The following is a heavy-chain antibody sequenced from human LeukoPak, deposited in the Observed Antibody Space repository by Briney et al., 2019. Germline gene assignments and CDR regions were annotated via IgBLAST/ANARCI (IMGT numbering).Heavy chain of an antibody. D-gene: IGHD2-15*01. CDR1: GYTFTSYG. V-gene: IGHV1-18*01. CDR3: ARDLPTISYCSGGSCYSYY. CDR2: ISAYNGNT. J-gene: IGHJ4*02. Sequence: ASVKVSCKASGYTFTSYGISWVRQAPGQGLEWMGWISAYNGNTNYAQKLQGRVTMTTDTSTSTAYMELRSLRSDDTAVYYCARDLPTISYCSGGSCYSYYWGQGTLVTVSS.